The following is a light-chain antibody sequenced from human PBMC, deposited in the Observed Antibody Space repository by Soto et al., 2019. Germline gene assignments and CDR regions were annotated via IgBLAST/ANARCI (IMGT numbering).Light chain of an antibody. Sequence: EIVLTQSPGTLSLSPEERATLSCRASQSVSSNFLAWYQQKPGQAPRLLIYDASNRATGIPARFSGSGSGTDFTLTISSLEPEDFAVYYCQQRSNWPITFGQGTRLEI. CDR1: QSVSSNF. CDR2: DAS. V-gene: IGKV3D-20*02. CDR3: QQRSNWPIT. J-gene: IGKJ5*01.